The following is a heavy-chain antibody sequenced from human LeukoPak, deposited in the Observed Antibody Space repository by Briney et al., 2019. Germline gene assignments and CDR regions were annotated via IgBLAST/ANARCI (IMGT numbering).Heavy chain of an antibody. Sequence: GGSLRLSCAASGFTFSNYAMNWVRQAPGKGLEWVSSFGTRSRSIYYAHSVTGRFIASRDNAKNSLFLQMNSLRAEDTAVYYCARENDQGFDYWGQGTLVTVSS. D-gene: IGHD3-16*01. CDR1: GFTFSNYA. CDR2: FGTRSRSI. J-gene: IGHJ4*02. CDR3: ARENDQGFDY. V-gene: IGHV3-21*01.